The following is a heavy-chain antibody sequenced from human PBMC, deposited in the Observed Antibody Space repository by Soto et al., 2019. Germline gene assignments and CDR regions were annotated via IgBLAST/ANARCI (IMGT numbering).Heavy chain of an antibody. Sequence: ASVKVSCKASGYTFTGYYMHWVRQAPGQGLEWMGWINPNSGGTNYAQKFQGWVTMTRDTSISTAYMELSRLGSDDTAVYYCARGARLLDIVVVVAAPYFDYWGQGTLVTVSS. CDR3: ARGARLLDIVVVVAAPYFDY. D-gene: IGHD2-15*01. CDR2: INPNSGGT. V-gene: IGHV1-2*04. CDR1: GYTFTGYY. J-gene: IGHJ4*02.